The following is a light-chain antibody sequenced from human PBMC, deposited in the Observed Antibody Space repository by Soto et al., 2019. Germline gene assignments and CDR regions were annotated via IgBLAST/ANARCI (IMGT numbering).Light chain of an antibody. CDR3: SSYAGSNNYV. CDR2: EVS. J-gene: IGLJ1*01. V-gene: IGLV2-8*01. Sequence: QSSLPQPASVSESPGQSITISCTGTSSDIGGYNSVSWYQQHPGKAPKLMIYEVSKRPSGVPDRFSGSKSGNTASLTVSGLQAEDEADYYCSSYAGSNNYVFGTGTKVTVL. CDR1: SSDIGGYNS.